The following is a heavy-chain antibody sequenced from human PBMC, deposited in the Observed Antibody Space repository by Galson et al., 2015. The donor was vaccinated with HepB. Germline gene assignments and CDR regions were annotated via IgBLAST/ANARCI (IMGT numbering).Heavy chain of an antibody. CDR2: INAGNGNT. CDR1: GYTFTSYA. CDR3: ARAPRYQLPLGWFDP. V-gene: IGHV1-3*01. Sequence: SVKVSCKASGYTFTSYAMHWVRQAPGQRLEWMGWINAGNGNTKYSQKFQGRVTITRDTSASTAYMELSSLRSEDTAVYYCARAPRYQLPLGWFDPWGQGTLVTVSS. D-gene: IGHD2-2*01. J-gene: IGHJ5*02.